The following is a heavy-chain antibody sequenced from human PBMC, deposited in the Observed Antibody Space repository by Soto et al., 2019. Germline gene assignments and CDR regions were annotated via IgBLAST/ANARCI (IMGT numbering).Heavy chain of an antibody. CDR3: ARWGSGYDLNWFDP. J-gene: IGHJ5*02. D-gene: IGHD6-25*01. V-gene: IGHV1-3*01. CDR1: GYIFSNYA. CDR2: INAGNGNT. Sequence: QIQLVQSGAEVKKPGASVKVSCKASGYIFSNYAMHWVRQAPGQRLEWMGWINAGNGNTKYSQNFQGRVTLTWDTSASTAYMELSSLTSADTAVYHCARWGSGYDLNWFDPWGQGTLVTVSS.